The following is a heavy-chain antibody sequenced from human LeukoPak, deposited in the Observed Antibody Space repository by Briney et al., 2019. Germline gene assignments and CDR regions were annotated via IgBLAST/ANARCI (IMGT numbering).Heavy chain of an antibody. V-gene: IGHV3-66*01. CDR2: IYSGGRT. CDR3: ARARAPVTRISSFDI. CDR1: GFTVSSNY. J-gene: IGHJ3*02. Sequence: GGSLRLSCAASGFTVSSNYMSWVRQAPGKGLEWVSVIYSGGRTNYADSVKGRFTISRDNSKNTLYLQMNSLRADDTAVYYCARARAPVTRISSFDIWGQGTMVTVSS. D-gene: IGHD4-17*01.